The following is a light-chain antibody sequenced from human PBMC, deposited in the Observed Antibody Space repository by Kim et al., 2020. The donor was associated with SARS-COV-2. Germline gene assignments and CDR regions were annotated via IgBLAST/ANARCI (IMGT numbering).Light chain of an antibody. CDR3: HQSAEFPRT. J-gene: IGKJ5*01. Sequence: EIVLTQSPATLSLSPGQSATLSCRASQRVGSAYFAWFQHSPGQAPRLLVFGASGRATGIPDRFSGSGSGTDCTLTISRLEPEDFAVYYCHQSAEFPRTFGAGTRLEIK. CDR1: QRVGSAY. CDR2: GAS. V-gene: IGKV3-20*01.